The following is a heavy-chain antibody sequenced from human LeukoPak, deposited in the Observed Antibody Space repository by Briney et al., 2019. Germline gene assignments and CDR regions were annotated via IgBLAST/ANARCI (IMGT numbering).Heavy chain of an antibody. CDR1: GFTFSNAW. Sequence: GGSLRLSCAASGFTFSNAWMTWVRQAPGKGLEWVGRITSKTDVGTTDYAAPVKGRFTISRDDSKNTLYLQMNSLKTEDTAVYYCTTGLWGFGESWYSDYWGQGTLVTVSS. J-gene: IGHJ4*02. V-gene: IGHV3-15*01. CDR2: ITSKTDVGTT. D-gene: IGHD3-10*01. CDR3: TTGLWGFGESWYSDY.